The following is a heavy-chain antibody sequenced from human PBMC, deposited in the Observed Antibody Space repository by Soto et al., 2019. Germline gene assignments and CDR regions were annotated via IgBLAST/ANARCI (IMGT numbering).Heavy chain of an antibody. Sequence: QVQLMQSGAEVQKPGSSVKVSCKLSGGTFASSAISWVRQAPGQGLEWMGGIIPALGPANYAQKFRDRVTISADESTTTVYMEMSNGTSEDTAVFFCARAPPSKVWGQGTLVTVSS. CDR2: IIPALGPA. CDR1: GGTFASSA. J-gene: IGHJ4*02. V-gene: IGHV1-69*01. CDR3: ARAPPSKV.